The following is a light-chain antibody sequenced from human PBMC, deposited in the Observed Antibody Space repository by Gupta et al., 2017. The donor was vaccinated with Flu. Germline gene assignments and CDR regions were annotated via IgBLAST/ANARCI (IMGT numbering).Light chain of an antibody. CDR3: QQYKNWPPT. Sequence: EILMTQSPATLSASPGERATLSCRASQSVSNNLAWYQQKSGQAPRLLLSGASTRAPGVPARFRGSGSATECTLTISSLQSEDFAVYDCQQYKNWPPTFGQGTKVDIK. CDR2: GAS. J-gene: IGKJ1*01. V-gene: IGKV3-15*01. CDR1: QSVSNN.